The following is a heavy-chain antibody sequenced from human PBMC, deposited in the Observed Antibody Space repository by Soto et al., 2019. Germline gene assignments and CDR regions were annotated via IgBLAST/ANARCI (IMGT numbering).Heavy chain of an antibody. Sequence: HPGGSLRLSCAASGFIVSSNYMSWVRQAPGKGLEWVSVIYTGGNTYYADSVKGRFTISRDNSKNTLYLQMNSLRAEDTAVYYCAGHDWFDPWGQGTLVTVSS. CDR3: AGHDWFDP. CDR2: IYTGGNT. CDR1: GFIVSSNY. J-gene: IGHJ5*02. V-gene: IGHV3-66*04.